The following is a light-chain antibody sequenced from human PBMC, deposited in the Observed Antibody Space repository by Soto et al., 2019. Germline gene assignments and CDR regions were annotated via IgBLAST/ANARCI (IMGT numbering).Light chain of an antibody. CDR2: EVT. CDR1: SSDVGRYNY. V-gene: IGLV2-8*01. J-gene: IGLJ1*01. CDR3: SSYVGSNKYV. Sequence: QSALTQPPSASGSPGQSVTISCIGTSSDVGRYNYVSWYQHHPGKAPKLIIYEVTKRPSGVPDRFSGSKSANTASLTVSGLQADDEADYYGSSYVGSNKYVFGTGTKLTVL.